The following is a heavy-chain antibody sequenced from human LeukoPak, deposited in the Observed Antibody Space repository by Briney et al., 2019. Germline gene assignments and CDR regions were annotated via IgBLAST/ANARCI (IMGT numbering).Heavy chain of an antibody. CDR3: AGTTMIVVVPTSDY. CDR1: GFTFSSYA. J-gene: IGHJ4*02. Sequence: PGGSLRLSCAASGFTFSSYAMSWVRQAPGKGLEWVSTISGSGGSTYYADSVKGRFTISRDNSKNTLYLQMNSLRAEDTAVYYCAGTTMIVVVPTSDYWGQGTLVTVSS. CDR2: ISGSGGST. V-gene: IGHV3-23*01. D-gene: IGHD3-22*01.